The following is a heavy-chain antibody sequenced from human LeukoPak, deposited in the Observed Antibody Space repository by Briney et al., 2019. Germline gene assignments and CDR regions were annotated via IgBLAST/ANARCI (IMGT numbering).Heavy chain of an antibody. CDR3: AKDREDCSGGSCYFGPFDY. J-gene: IGHJ4*02. Sequence: GGSLRLSCAASGFTFSSYDMNWVRQAPGKGLEWVSSIGSSSSYIYYADSVKGRFTISRDNSKNTLYLQMNSLRAEDTAVYYCAKDREDCSGGSCYFGPFDYWGQGALVTVSS. V-gene: IGHV3-21*01. D-gene: IGHD2-15*01. CDR1: GFTFSSYD. CDR2: IGSSSSYI.